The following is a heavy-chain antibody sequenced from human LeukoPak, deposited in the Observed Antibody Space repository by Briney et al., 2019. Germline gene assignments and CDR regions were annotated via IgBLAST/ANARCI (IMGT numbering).Heavy chain of an antibody. V-gene: IGHV3-53*04. CDR3: ARVFSDGGNSFDY. J-gene: IGHJ4*02. CDR1: RFSVRSNY. D-gene: IGHD1-26*01. Sequence: GGSLRLSCAASRFSVRSNYMTWVRQAPGKGLEWVSIIYSSGNTYYADSVRGRFTVSRHNSENTVYLQMNSLRAEDTAFYYCARVFSDGGNSFDYWGQGAPVTVSS. CDR2: IYSSGNT.